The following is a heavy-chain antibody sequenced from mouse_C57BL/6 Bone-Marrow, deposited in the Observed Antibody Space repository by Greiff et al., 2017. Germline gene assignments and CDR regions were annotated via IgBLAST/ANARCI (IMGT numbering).Heavy chain of an antibody. D-gene: IGHD1-1*01. Sequence: QVQLQQPGAELVKPGASVKLSCKASGYTFTSYWMQWVKQRPGQGLEWIGEIDPSDSYTNYNQKFKGKATLAVDTSSSTAYMQLSSLTSEDSAVYYGASYYYGSSCWYCDVWGTGTTVTVSS. CDR1: GYTFTSYW. V-gene: IGHV1-50*01. J-gene: IGHJ1*03. CDR3: ASYYYGSSCWYCDV. CDR2: IDPSDSYT.